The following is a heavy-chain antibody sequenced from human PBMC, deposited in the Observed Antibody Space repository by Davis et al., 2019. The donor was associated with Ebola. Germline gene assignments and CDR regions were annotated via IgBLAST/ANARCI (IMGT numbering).Heavy chain of an antibody. Sequence: ASVKVSCKASGYTFTNYYMHWVRQAPGQGLEWMGMINPNDGRTIYAQKFQGRVTVTRDTSTTTVYMDLSSLRSEATALYYCTTPGGQDSGYDVVDIWGQGTMVTVSS. D-gene: IGHD5-12*01. CDR1: GYTFTNYY. CDR3: TTPGGQDSGYDVVDI. J-gene: IGHJ3*02. CDR2: INPNDGRT. V-gene: IGHV1-46*03.